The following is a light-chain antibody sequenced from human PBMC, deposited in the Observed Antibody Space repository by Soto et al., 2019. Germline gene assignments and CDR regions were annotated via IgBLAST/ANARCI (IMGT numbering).Light chain of an antibody. CDR3: QQYGSPGT. V-gene: IGKV3-20*01. CDR2: GAS. CDR1: QSVSSRF. Sequence: EVVLTKSPGTLSLSPGEIATLSCRARQSVSSRFLAWYQHTPGQAPRLLIYGASSRATGIPDRFSGSGSGTEFTLTISRLEPEYFAVYYCQQYGSPGTFGQGTKVEIK. J-gene: IGKJ1*01.